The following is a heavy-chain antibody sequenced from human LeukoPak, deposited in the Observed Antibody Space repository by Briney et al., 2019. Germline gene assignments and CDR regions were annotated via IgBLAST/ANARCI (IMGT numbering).Heavy chain of an antibody. J-gene: IGHJ4*02. CDR2: ISSSGSTI. V-gene: IGHV3-11*01. D-gene: IGHD6-19*01. Sequence: PGGSLRLSCAASGFTFSDYYMSWIRQAPGKGLEWVSYISSSGSTIYYADSVKGRFTISRDNAENSLFLQMNSLRAEDTAVYYCARRAYSSAWYFFDYWGQGTLVTVSS. CDR3: ARRAYSSAWYFFDY. CDR1: GFTFSDYY.